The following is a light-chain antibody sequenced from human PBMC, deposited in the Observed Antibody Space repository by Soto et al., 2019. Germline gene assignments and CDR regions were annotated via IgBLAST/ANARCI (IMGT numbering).Light chain of an antibody. CDR2: AAS. V-gene: IGKV3D-15*03. J-gene: IGKJ4*01. CDR1: QSVMSN. Sequence: EIVMTQSPATLSVSPGDRVTISCRARQSVMSNLSWYKQKPARAPRLVIYAASIRATDIPARFSGGGSGTDFTLTISNLQSEDFALYFCHQYSDWPPEPTFGGGTKVEIK. CDR3: HQYSDWPPEPT.